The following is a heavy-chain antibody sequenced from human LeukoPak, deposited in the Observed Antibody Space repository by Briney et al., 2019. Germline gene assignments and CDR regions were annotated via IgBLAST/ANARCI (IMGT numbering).Heavy chain of an antibody. D-gene: IGHD5-18*01. CDR1: GFTFSSYG. CDR3: AARGYSYGYGDYYGMDV. J-gene: IGHJ6*02. Sequence: GGSLRLSCAASGFTFSSYGMHWVSQAPGKGLEWVAFIRYDGSNKYYADSVKGRFTISRDNSKNTLYLQMNSLRAEDTAVYYCAARGYSYGYGDYYGMDVWGQGTTVTVSS. V-gene: IGHV3-30*02. CDR2: IRYDGSNK.